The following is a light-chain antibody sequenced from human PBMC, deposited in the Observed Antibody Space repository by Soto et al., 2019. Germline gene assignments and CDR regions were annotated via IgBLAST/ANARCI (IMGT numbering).Light chain of an antibody. Sequence: QSALTQPASVSGSPGQSITISCTGTSSDVGGHNFVSWYQHHPGKAPKLMIYEVTHRPSGISDRCSGSKSGNTASLTISGLQAEDEADYYCNSYTSTFTWVFGGGTKLTVL. CDR2: EVT. V-gene: IGLV2-14*01. CDR3: NSYTSTFTWV. J-gene: IGLJ3*02. CDR1: SSDVGGHNF.